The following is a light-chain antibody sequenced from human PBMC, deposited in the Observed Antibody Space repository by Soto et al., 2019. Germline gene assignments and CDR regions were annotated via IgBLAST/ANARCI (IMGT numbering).Light chain of an antibody. CDR1: QSVSNNY. J-gene: IGKJ1*01. V-gene: IGKV3-20*01. CDR2: GAS. Sequence: EMVLSQSPGNLSLSPGERATLSCRASQSVSNNYLAWYQQKPGQAPRLLIYGASNRATGIPDRFSGSGSGTDFTLTISRLEPEDFAVYYCQQYGSSGTFGQGTKVDIK. CDR3: QQYGSSGT.